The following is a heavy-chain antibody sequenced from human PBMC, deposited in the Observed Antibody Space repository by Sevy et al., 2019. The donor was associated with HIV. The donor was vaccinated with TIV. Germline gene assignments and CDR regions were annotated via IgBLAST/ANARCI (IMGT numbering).Heavy chain of an antibody. D-gene: IGHD2-21*02. Sequence: VSVKVSCKASGYTFTSYGISWMRQAPGQGLEWMGWISAYNGNTNYAQKLQGRVTMTTDTSTSTAYMELRSLRSDDTAVYYCARDLGGYGGNSIDYWGQGTLVTVSS. CDR1: GYTFTSYG. CDR3: ARDLGGYGGNSIDY. V-gene: IGHV1-18*01. J-gene: IGHJ4*02. CDR2: ISAYNGNT.